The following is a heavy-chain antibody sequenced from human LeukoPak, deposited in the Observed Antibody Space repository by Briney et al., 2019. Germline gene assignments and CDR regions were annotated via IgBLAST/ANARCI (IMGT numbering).Heavy chain of an antibody. J-gene: IGHJ4*02. CDR3: ARAVDQDFDY. Sequence: ASVKVSCKTSGFSITDYFMHWVRHAPGQGLEWTGMINPSDGFTRQAQKFEGRVTITSDTSTSTVYMEMSSLTSEDTAVYYCARAVDQDFDYWGQGTLVTVSS. V-gene: IGHV1-46*01. CDR2: INPSDGFT. CDR1: GFSITDYF. D-gene: IGHD3/OR15-3a*01.